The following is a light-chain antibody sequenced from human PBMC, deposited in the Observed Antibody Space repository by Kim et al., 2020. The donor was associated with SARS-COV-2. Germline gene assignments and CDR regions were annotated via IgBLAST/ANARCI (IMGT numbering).Light chain of an antibody. CDR3: QQYDKGLT. Sequence: SVSPGERATLSCRASQSVAGNLAWYQQKPGQSPRLLIYGASTRATGFPARFSGSGSGTEFTLTISSLQSEDFANYYCQQYDKGLTFGGGTKVDIK. V-gene: IGKV3-15*01. CDR1: QSVAGN. J-gene: IGKJ4*01. CDR2: GAS.